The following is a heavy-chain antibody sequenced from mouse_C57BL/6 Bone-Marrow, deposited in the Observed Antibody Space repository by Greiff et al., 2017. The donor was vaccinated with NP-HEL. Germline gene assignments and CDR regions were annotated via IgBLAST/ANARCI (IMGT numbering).Heavy chain of an antibody. J-gene: IGHJ2*01. D-gene: IGHD1-1*01. V-gene: IGHV3-6*01. CDR3: ASYYYGSEFDY. CDR2: ISYDGSN. Sequence: EVKVEESGPGLVKPSQSLSLTCSVTGYSITSGYYWNWIRQFPGNKLEWMGYISYDGSNNYNPSLKNRISITRDTSKNQFFLKLNSVTTEDTATYYCASYYYGSEFDYWGQGTTLTVSS. CDR1: GYSITSGYY.